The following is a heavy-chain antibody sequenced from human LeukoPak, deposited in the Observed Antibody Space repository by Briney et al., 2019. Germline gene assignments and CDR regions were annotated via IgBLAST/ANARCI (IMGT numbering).Heavy chain of an antibody. J-gene: IGHJ4*02. D-gene: IGHD4-23*01. CDR2: IIPILTIA. Sequence: SVKVSCKASGYTFTSYGISWVRQAPGQGLEWLGRIIPILTIANYAQKFQGRVTITADKSTSTAYMELSSLRSEDTAVYYCARDRPGNSLEYWGQGTLVTVSS. CDR1: GYTFTSYG. V-gene: IGHV1-69*04. CDR3: ARDRPGNSLEY.